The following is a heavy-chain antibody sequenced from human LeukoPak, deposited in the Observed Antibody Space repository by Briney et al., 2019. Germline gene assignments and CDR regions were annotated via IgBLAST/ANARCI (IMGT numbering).Heavy chain of an antibody. Sequence: ASVKVSCKASGYTFTSYGISWVRQAPGQGLEWMGWISAYNGNTNYAQKLQGRVTMTTDTSTSTAYMELRSLRSDDTAVYYCARDLPNYGDWQHGGMGWFDPWGQGTLVTVSS. D-gene: IGHD4-17*01. CDR1: GYTFTSYG. CDR3: ARDLPNYGDWQHGGMGWFDP. CDR2: ISAYNGNT. V-gene: IGHV1-18*01. J-gene: IGHJ5*02.